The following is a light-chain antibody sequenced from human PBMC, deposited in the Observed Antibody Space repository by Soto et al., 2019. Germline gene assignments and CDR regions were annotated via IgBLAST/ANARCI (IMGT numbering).Light chain of an antibody. Sequence: PVERVTLSCRASQSVSSSYLTWYQQKPGQAPRLLIYGASTRATSIPARFSGSGSGTDFTLTISNLQPDDFATYFCQQYNNYPRTFGQGTKVDIK. CDR1: QSVSSSY. J-gene: IGKJ1*01. V-gene: IGKV3D-7*01. CDR3: QQYNNYPRT. CDR2: GAS.